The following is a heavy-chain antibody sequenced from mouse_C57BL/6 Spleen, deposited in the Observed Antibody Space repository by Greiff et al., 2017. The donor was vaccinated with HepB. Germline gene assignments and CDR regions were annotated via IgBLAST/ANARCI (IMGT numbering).Heavy chain of an antibody. CDR1: GYTFTSYW. V-gene: IGHV1-55*01. CDR2: IYPGTGST. CDR3: SRRDWDLHWYFDV. Sequence: VQLQQPGAELVQPGASVKMSCKASGYTFTSYWITWVKQRPGQGLEWIGDIYPGTGSTNYNEKFKSKAPLTVDTSYSTAYMQLSSLTSGDAAVYYCSRRDWDLHWYFDVWGTGTTVTVSS. D-gene: IGHD4-1*01. J-gene: IGHJ1*03.